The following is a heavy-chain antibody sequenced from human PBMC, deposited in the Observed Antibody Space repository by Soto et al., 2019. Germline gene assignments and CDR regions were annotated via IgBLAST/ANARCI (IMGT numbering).Heavy chain of an antibody. CDR3: AKDNDCSGGSCYLSAFDI. Sequence: GGSLRLSCAASGFTFSSYGMHWVRQTPGKGLEWVAVISYDGSNKYYADSVKGRFTISRDNSKNTLYLQMNSLRAEDTAVYYCAKDNDCSGGSCYLSAFDIWGQGTMVTVSS. CDR2: ISYDGSNK. D-gene: IGHD2-15*01. V-gene: IGHV3-30*18. CDR1: GFTFSSYG. J-gene: IGHJ3*02.